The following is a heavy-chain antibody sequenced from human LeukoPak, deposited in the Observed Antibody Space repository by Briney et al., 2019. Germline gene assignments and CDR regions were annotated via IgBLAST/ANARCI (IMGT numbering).Heavy chain of an antibody. CDR3: ARGGRDTSEYYDFWSGSNRLYYYYYMDV. Sequence: SETLSLTCTVSGYSISSGYYWGWIRQPPGKGLGWIGSIYHSGSTYYNPSLKSRVTISVDTTKNQFSLKLSSVTAADTAVYYCARGGRDTSEYYDFWSGSNRLYYYYYMDVWGKGTTVTVSS. CDR2: IYHSGST. J-gene: IGHJ6*03. D-gene: IGHD3-3*01. CDR1: GYSISSGYY. V-gene: IGHV4-38-2*02.